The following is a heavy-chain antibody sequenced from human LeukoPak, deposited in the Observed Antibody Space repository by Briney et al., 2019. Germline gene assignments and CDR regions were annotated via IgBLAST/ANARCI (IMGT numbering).Heavy chain of an antibody. Sequence: GGSLRLSCEASGFTFSDYYINWIRQAPGKGLEWVSYISSTGSTIHYADSVKGRFTISRDNAKNSVKLQMNSLRGEDTAVYYCARAPPPYSSGWSAFDCWGQGTLVTVSS. CDR3: ARAPPPYSSGWSAFDC. D-gene: IGHD6-19*01. V-gene: IGHV3-11*01. CDR1: GFTFSDYY. J-gene: IGHJ4*02. CDR2: ISSTGSTI.